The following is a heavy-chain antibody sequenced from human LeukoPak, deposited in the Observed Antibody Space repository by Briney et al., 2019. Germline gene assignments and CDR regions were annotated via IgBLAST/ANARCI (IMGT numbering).Heavy chain of an antibody. CDR1: GGSISNYH. Sequence: SETLSLTCTVSGGSISNYHWSWIRQPAGKGLEWIGRIYTSGSTNYNPSLKSRVTISVDKSKNQFSLNLTSVTAADTAVYYCARDRLPAPWGNWFDPWGQGTLVTVSS. D-gene: IGHD1-26*01. CDR2: IYTSGST. CDR3: ARDRLPAPWGNWFDP. J-gene: IGHJ5*02. V-gene: IGHV4-4*07.